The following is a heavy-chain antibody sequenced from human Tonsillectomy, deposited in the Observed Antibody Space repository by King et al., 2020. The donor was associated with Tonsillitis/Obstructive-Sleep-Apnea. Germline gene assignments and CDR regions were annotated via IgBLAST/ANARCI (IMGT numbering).Heavy chain of an antibody. J-gene: IGHJ4*02. CDR1: GFPISSYG. CDR3: ARGSGIVGATTQSWFDY. CDR2: ICYDVSNQ. V-gene: IGHV3-33*01. Sequence: VQLLESGGGMVKPGMSLRLSCAAAGFPISSYGILWVRQAPGKGLELVAAICYDVSNQYYSDSVKGRFTIARDNSKNTLDLPMNSLMAEDTAVYSCARGSGIVGATTQSWFDYWGQGTLVTVPS. D-gene: IGHD1-26*01.